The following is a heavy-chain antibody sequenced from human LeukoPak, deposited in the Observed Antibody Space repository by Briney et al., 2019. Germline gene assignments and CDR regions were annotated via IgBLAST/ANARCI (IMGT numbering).Heavy chain of an antibody. Sequence: GGSLRLSCAASGFTVSTNYMSWVRQAPGKGLEWVSVIFGGGGTSYADSVEGRFTVSRDNSKNTLYLQMNSLRAEDTAVYYCASLRGMDVWRQGTTVTVSS. CDR2: IFGGGGT. V-gene: IGHV3-66*01. CDR3: ASLRGMDV. J-gene: IGHJ6*02. CDR1: GFTVSTNY.